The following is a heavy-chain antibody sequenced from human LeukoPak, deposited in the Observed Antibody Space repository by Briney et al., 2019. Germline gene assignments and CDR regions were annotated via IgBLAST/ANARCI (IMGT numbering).Heavy chain of an antibody. CDR3: GIDDSGEGFMLDP. V-gene: IGHV1-24*01. CDR1: GYSLTDYP. D-gene: IGHD3-10*01. CDR2: FDQEGGET. Sequence: ASVRVSCKVSGYSLTDYPMHWVRQVPGKGLEWMGGFDQEGGETFYAQKFQGRVTMTEDASTDTAYLELTSLTSEDTAVYYCGIDDSGEGFMLDPWGQGTLVTVSS. J-gene: IGHJ5*02.